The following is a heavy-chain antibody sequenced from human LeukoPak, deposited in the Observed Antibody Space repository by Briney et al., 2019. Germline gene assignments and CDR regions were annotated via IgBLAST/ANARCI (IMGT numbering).Heavy chain of an antibody. Sequence: PGGSLRLSCTASGFTLRDYYMSWIRQAPGKGLEWISYMSSTGNTIYYAESVKGRFTGSRDSANNPTSLQTTSLRAEDSAVYYCARSSSYFTYFDLWGRDTLATVSS. V-gene: IGHV3-11*04. CDR2: MSSTGNTI. CDR1: GFTLRDYY. CDR3: ARSSSYFTYFDL. D-gene: IGHD2/OR15-2a*01. J-gene: IGHJ2*01.